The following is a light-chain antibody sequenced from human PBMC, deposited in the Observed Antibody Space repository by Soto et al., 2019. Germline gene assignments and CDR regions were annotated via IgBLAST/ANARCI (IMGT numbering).Light chain of an antibody. CDR3: QQYGSFRA. V-gene: IGKV3-20*01. CDR2: GAS. J-gene: IGKJ1*01. Sequence: EIVLTQSPGTLSLSPGERATLSCRASQSVSSSYLAWYQQKPGQAPSLLIYGASSRATGIPDRFSGSGSGTDFTLTISRLEPDDFAVYYCQQYGSFRAFGQGTKVDIK. CDR1: QSVSSSY.